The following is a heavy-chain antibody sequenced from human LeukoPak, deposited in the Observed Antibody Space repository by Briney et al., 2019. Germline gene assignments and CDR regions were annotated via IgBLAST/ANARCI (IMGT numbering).Heavy chain of an antibody. J-gene: IGHJ1*01. D-gene: IGHD3/OR15-3a*01. V-gene: IGHV3-11*06. Sequence: GGSLRLSCAASRFIFSDYYMSWIRQTPEKGLEWLSYISSSSGYKNYADSLKGRFTISRDNAKNSVYLQMNSLSAEDTAVYYCARQGLYDSSDFWTFQHWGQGTLVTVSS. CDR2: ISSSSGYK. CDR1: RFIFSDYY. CDR3: ARQGLYDSSDFWTFQH.